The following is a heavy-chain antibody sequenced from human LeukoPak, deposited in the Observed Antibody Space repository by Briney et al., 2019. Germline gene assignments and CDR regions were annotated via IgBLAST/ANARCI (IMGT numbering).Heavy chain of an antibody. CDR2: IRSDGNDK. Sequence: PGGSLRLSCAASGFSFDYYGMHWLRQRPGRGLEWVAFIRSDGNDKYYGDSVKGRFTISRDISKNTLYLQMISLRAEDTGVYYCAKDRTPVYGNFDVDAFDVWGQGTVVTVSS. D-gene: IGHD4-11*01. V-gene: IGHV3-30*02. CDR3: AKDRTPVYGNFDVDAFDV. CDR1: GFSFDYYG. J-gene: IGHJ3*01.